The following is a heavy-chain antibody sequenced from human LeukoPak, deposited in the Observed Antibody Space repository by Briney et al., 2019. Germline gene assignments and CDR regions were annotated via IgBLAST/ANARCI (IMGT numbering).Heavy chain of an antibody. CDR3: ARVFRYYGSGSYFDY. CDR1: GYTFTSYG. V-gene: IGHV1-18*01. Sequence: GASVKVSCKASGYTFTSYGISWVRQAPGQGLEWMGWISAYNGNTNYAQKLQGRVTMTTDTSTSTAYMELRSLRSDDTAVYYCARVFRYYGSGSYFDYWGQGTLVTVSS. D-gene: IGHD3-10*01. J-gene: IGHJ4*02. CDR2: ISAYNGNT.